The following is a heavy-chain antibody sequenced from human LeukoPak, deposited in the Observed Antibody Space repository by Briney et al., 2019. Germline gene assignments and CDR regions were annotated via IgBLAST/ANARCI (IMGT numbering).Heavy chain of an antibody. CDR2: MYYSGNT. V-gene: IGHV4-39*07. J-gene: IGHJ5*02. CDR3: ARTQVQHSHYYYDSSGYPNWFDP. Sequence: PSETLSLTCTVSGGSVSSSRYYWGWIRQPPGKGLEWIASMYYSGNTYYSTSLKSRVTISVDTSKNQFSLKLSSVTAADTAVYYCARTQVQHSHYYYDSSGYPNWFDPWGQGTLVTVSS. CDR1: GGSVSSSRYY. D-gene: IGHD3-22*01.